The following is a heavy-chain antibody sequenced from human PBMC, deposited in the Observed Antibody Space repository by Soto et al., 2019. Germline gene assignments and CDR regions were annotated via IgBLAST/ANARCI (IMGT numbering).Heavy chain of an antibody. D-gene: IGHD3-9*01. J-gene: IGHJ5*02. CDR1: GFSLSTSGVG. Sequence: GSGPTLVNPTQTLTLTCTFSGFSLSTSGVGVGWIRQPPGKALEWLALIYWDDDKRYSPSLKSRLTITKDTSKNQVVLTMTNMDPVDTATYYCARLSLRYFDWLPQINWFDPWGQGTLVTVSS. V-gene: IGHV2-5*02. CDR2: IYWDDDK. CDR3: ARLSLRYFDWLPQINWFDP.